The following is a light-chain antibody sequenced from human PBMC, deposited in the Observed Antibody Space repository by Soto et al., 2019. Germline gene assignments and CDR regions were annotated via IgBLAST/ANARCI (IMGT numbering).Light chain of an antibody. V-gene: IGKV1-6*01. Sequence: AIQMTQSPSSLSASVGDRVTITCRASQAIRTDLGWYQQRPGKAPKLLIYGTSNLQSGVPSRFSGSGSGTDFTLTINSLQPVDFATYYCLQDYSYPRTFGQGTKVDIK. CDR2: GTS. J-gene: IGKJ1*01. CDR1: QAIRTD. CDR3: LQDYSYPRT.